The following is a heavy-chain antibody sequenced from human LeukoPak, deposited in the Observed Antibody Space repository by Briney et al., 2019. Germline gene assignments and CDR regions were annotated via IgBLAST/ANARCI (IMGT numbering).Heavy chain of an antibody. CDR1: GYTFTGYY. V-gene: IGHV1-2*02. CDR3: ARDMGKLAYCGGDCYSFDY. Sequence: ASVKVSCKASGYTFTGYYMHWVRQAPGQGLEWMGWINPNSGGTNYAQKFQGRVTMTRDTSISTAYMELSRLRSDDTAVYYCARDMGKLAYCGGDCYSFDYWGQGTLVTVSS. J-gene: IGHJ4*02. D-gene: IGHD2-21*01. CDR2: INPNSGGT.